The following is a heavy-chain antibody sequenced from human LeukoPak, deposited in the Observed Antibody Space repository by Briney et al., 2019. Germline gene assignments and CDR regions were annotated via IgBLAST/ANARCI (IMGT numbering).Heavy chain of an antibody. V-gene: IGHV4-4*07. CDR2: IYPSGYT. CDR3: AGIWFGELDYYYMDV. CDR1: GGSISTYY. D-gene: IGHD3-10*01. J-gene: IGHJ6*03. Sequence: SETLSLXCTVSGGSISTYYWSWIRQPAGKGLEWIGRIYPSGYTNYNPSLKSRVTMSVDTSQYQFSLKLSSVTAADTAVYYCAGIWFGELDYYYMDVWGKGTSVTVSS.